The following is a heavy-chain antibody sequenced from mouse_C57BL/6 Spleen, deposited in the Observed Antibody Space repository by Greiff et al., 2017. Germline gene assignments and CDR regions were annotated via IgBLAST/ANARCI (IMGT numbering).Heavy chain of an antibody. CDR2: IDPSDSYT. Sequence: VQLQQPGAELVMPGASVKLSCKASGYTFTSYWMHWVKQRPGQGLEWIGEIDPSDSYTNYNQKFKGKSTLTVDKSSSTAYMQLSSLTSEDSAVYYCARDDYGSSYHFDYWGQGTTLTVSS. CDR1: GYTFTSYW. D-gene: IGHD1-1*01. V-gene: IGHV1-69*01. CDR3: ARDDYGSSYHFDY. J-gene: IGHJ2*01.